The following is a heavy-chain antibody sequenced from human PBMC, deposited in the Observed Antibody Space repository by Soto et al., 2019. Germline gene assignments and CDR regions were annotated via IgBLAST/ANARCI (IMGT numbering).Heavy chain of an antibody. Sequence: PSETLSLTCTVSGDSITTYFWSWIRQPPGKGLEWIGYIRHGGNSNSNPSPSLKSRVTISADASKNQLSLTLSSVTAADTAIYYCARYHCPGGMCQGFDNWGQGTKVTVS. D-gene: IGHD2-8*02. CDR3: ARYHCPGGMCQGFDN. CDR1: GDSITTYF. V-gene: IGHV4-59*08. CDR2: IRHGGNS. J-gene: IGHJ3*02.